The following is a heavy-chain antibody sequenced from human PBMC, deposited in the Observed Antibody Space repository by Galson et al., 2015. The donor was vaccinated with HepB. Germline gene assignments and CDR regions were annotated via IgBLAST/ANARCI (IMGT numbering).Heavy chain of an antibody. Sequence: SLRLSCAASGFTFSSYGMHWVRQAPGKGLEWVAVISYDGSNKYYADSVKGRFTISRDNSKNTLYLQMNSLRAEDTAVYYCAKDGFVTTVTPLAGWGQGTLVTVSS. D-gene: IGHD4-17*01. CDR1: GFTFSSYG. V-gene: IGHV3-30*18. J-gene: IGHJ4*02. CDR3: AKDGFVTTVTPLAG. CDR2: ISYDGSNK.